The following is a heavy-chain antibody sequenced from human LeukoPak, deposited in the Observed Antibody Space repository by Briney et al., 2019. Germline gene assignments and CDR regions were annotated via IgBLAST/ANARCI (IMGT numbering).Heavy chain of an antibody. Sequence: GGSLRLSCAASGFTFNSYAMTWVRQAPGKGLEWVSGISGRGSSTYFADSVKGRFTISRDNSKNTLYLQMNSLRAEDTAVYYCAKALDTAMVTRSFASDYWGQGTLVTVSS. CDR1: GFTFNSYA. V-gene: IGHV3-23*01. D-gene: IGHD5-18*01. CDR3: AKALDTAMVTRSFASDY. J-gene: IGHJ4*02. CDR2: ISGRGSST.